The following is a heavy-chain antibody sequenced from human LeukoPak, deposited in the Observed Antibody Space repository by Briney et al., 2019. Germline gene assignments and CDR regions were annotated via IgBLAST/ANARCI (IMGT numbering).Heavy chain of an antibody. V-gene: IGHV3-33*01. CDR3: AREFLAGKGYYYYYMDV. CDR1: GFTFSSYG. D-gene: IGHD6-19*01. Sequence: PGRSLRLSCAASGFTFSSYGMHWVRQAPGKGLEWVAVIWYDGSNKYYADSVKGRFTISRDNSKNTLYLQMNSLRAEDTAVYYCAREFLAGKGYYYYYMDVWGKGTTVTVSS. CDR2: IWYDGSNK. J-gene: IGHJ6*03.